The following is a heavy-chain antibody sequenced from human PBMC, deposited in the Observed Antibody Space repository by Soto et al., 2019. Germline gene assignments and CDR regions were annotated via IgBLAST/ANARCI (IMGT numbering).Heavy chain of an antibody. D-gene: IGHD2-2*01. Sequence: PSETLSLTCAVSGGSISSGGYSWSWIRQPPGKGLEWIGYMYHSGSTYYNPSLKSRVTISIDRSKNQFSLKLSFVTAADTAAYYCARVPDRWGQGTLVTVSS. CDR2: MYHSGST. J-gene: IGHJ5*02. V-gene: IGHV4-30-2*01. CDR3: ARVPDR. CDR1: GGSISSGGYS.